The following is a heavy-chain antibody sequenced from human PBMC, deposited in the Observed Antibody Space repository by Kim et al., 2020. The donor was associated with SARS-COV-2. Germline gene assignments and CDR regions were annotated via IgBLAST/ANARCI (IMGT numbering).Heavy chain of an antibody. CDR1: GYTFTSYG. J-gene: IGHJ4*02. Sequence: ASVKVSCKASGYTFTSYGISWVRQAPGQGLEWMGWISAYNGNTNYAQKLQGRVTMTTDTSTSTAYMELRSLRSDDTAVYYCARVGESGVYPDGIDYWGQGTLVTVSS. D-gene: IGHD6-13*01. CDR3: ARVGESGVYPDGIDY. CDR2: ISAYNGNT. V-gene: IGHV1-18*01.